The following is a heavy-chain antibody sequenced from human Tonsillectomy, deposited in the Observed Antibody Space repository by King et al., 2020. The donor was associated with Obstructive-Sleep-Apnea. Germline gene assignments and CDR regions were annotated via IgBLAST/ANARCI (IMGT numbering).Heavy chain of an antibody. CDR2: ISSNGGST. Sequence: VQLVESGGGLVQPGGSLRLSCSASGFTFSSYAMHWVRQAPGKGLEYVSAISSNGGSTYYADSVKGRFTISRDNSKNTLYLQMSSLRAEDTAVYYCVKEVSPGIAAAGALINWFDPWGQGTLVTVSS. D-gene: IGHD6-13*01. CDR1: GFTFSSYA. V-gene: IGHV3-64D*06. CDR3: VKEVSPGIAAAGALINWFDP. J-gene: IGHJ5*02.